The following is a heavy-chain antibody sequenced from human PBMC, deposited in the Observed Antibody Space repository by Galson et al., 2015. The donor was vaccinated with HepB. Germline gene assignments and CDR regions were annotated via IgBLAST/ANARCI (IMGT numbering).Heavy chain of an antibody. V-gene: IGHV1-46*01. J-gene: IGHJ4*02. Sequence: SVKVSCKASGYKFTRYYMHWVRQAPGQGLEWVGIINPSGGSTDYAQKFRGRLTMTEDTSTDTAYMELSSLRSEDTAVYYCATSPFITMVQGGADYWGQGTLVTVSS. CDR1: GYKFTRYY. D-gene: IGHD3-10*01. CDR3: ATSPFITMVQGGADY. CDR2: INPSGGST.